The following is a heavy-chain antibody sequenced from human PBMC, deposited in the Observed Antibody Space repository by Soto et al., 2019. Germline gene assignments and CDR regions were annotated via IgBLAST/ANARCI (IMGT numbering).Heavy chain of an antibody. V-gene: IGHV4-61*08. J-gene: IGHJ4*02. CDR2: IYYSGST. CDR3: ASDSSGYLGY. D-gene: IGHD3-22*01. CDR1: SYSGAPGGY. Sequence: PSETLSLTCAVSSYSGAPGGYWGWFRQPPGKGLEWIGYIYYSGSTNYNPSLKSRVTISVDTSKNQFSLKLSSVTAADTAVYYCASDSSGYLGYWGQGTLVTVSS.